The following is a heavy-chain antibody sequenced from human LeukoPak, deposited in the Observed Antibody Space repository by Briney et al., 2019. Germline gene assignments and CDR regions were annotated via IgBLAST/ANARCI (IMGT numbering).Heavy chain of an antibody. V-gene: IGHV4-59*12. Sequence: KAAETLSLTCTVSGGSISRYYWSWIRQTPGKGREWIGYIYYSGSTNFNPSLKSRVTISVDTSKNQFSLKLSSVTAPDTAVYYCARRPLLWFSNWFDPWGQGTLVTVSS. J-gene: IGHJ5*02. CDR3: ARRPLLWFSNWFDP. CDR1: GGSISRYY. CDR2: IYYSGST. D-gene: IGHD3-10*01.